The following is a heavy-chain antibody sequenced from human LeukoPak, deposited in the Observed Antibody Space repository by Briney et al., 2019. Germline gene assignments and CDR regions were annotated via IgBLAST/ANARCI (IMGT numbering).Heavy chain of an antibody. Sequence: GGSLRLSCTASGFTFSGYSMNWIRQAPGKGLEWVSSFGTRSTSVYHAGSVKGRFAISRDNAKNSLYLQMNSLRAEDTALYYCAREVSEGFDFWGQGTLVTISS. CDR3: AREVSEGFDF. CDR2: FGTRSTSV. D-gene: IGHD3-22*01. V-gene: IGHV3-21*01. J-gene: IGHJ4*02. CDR1: GFTFSGYS.